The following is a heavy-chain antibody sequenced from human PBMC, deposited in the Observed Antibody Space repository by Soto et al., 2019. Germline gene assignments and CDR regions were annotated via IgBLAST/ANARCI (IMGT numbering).Heavy chain of an antibody. CDR1: GGSISSYY. D-gene: IGHD3-16*01. Sequence: PSETLSLTCTVSGGSISSYYWSWIRQPPGKGLEWIGYIYYSGSTNYNPSLKSRVTISVDTSKNQFSLKLSLKLSSVTAADTDVYYCARRWGDYFDYWGQGTLVTVSS. J-gene: IGHJ4*02. V-gene: IGHV4-59*08. CDR2: IYYSGST. CDR3: ARRWGDYFDY.